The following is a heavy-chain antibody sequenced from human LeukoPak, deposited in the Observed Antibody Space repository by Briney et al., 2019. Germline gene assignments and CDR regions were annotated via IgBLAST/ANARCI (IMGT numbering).Heavy chain of an antibody. Sequence: GGSLRLSCSASGFTFRSYWMHWVRQGPGEGPVWVSYITTDGSNTEYADSVKGRFTISRDNAKNTLYLQMNSLRAEDTAVYYCAKERKLGIFDYWGQGTLVTVSS. CDR3: AKERKLGIFDY. J-gene: IGHJ4*02. CDR2: ITTDGSNT. V-gene: IGHV3-74*03. D-gene: IGHD7-27*01. CDR1: GFTFRSYW.